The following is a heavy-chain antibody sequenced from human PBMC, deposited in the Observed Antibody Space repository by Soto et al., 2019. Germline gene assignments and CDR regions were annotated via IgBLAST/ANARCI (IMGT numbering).Heavy chain of an antibody. D-gene: IGHD5-12*01. CDR1: GFTFSSYA. CDR2: VSGRDGNT. CDR3: AKGHGLGNYGMDV. V-gene: IGHV3-23*01. J-gene: IGHJ6*02. Sequence: EVQLLESGGGLIQPGGSLRLSCAASGFTFSSYAMTWVRQAPGKGLEWVSAVSGRDGNTYYADSVKGRFTVSRDSSKDTLSLQMNSLRAEDTAVYFCAKGHGLGNYGMDVWGPGTTVTVSS.